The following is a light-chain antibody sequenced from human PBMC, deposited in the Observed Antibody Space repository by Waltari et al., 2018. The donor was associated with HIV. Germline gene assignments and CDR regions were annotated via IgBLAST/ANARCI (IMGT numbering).Light chain of an antibody. Sequence: SYELTQSPSVSVSPGQTARITCSGDALPKQYTSWYQQRPGQAPVLVIYKDTQRSSGIPERFSGASSGTTVTLTISGGQAEDEADYYCQSADSIDSYRVFGGGTRLTVL. CDR2: KDT. J-gene: IGLJ3*02. CDR1: ALPKQY. V-gene: IGLV3-25*03. CDR3: QSADSIDSYRV.